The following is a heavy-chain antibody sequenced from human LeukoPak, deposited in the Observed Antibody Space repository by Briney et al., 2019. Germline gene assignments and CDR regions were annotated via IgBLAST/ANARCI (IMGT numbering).Heavy chain of an antibody. CDR2: IDYSGST. V-gene: IGHV4-39*07. CDR1: GGSISSSSYY. J-gene: IGHJ4*02. Sequence: PSETLSLTCTVSGGSISSSSYYWGWIRQPPGKGLEWIGSIDYSGSTYYNPPLKSRVTISVDTPKKQFSPKLNSVTAADTAVYYCAREGVDTAMRVHFYYSGPGNLVTVSS. CDR3: AREGVDTAMRVHFYY. D-gene: IGHD5-18*01.